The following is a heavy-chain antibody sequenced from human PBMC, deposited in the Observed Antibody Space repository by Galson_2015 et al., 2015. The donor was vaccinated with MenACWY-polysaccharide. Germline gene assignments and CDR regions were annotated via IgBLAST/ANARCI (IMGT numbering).Heavy chain of an antibody. J-gene: IGHJ6*03. CDR1: GGSISSGGYS. CDR3: VKVAGGPPHYYYYHMDV. V-gene: IGHV4-30-2*01. Sequence: TLSLTCAVSGGSISSGGYSWSWIRQPPGKGLEWIGYIYHSGSTYYNPSLKSRVTISGDRSKNHFSLTLSSVTAADTAVYYCVKVAGGPPHYYYYHMDVWGKGTTVTVSS. CDR2: IYHSGST. D-gene: IGHD3-16*01.